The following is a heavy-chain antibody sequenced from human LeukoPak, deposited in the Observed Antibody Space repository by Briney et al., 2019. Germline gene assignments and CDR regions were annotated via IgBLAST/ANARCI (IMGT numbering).Heavy chain of an antibody. J-gene: IGHJ3*02. CDR2: IKQDGSAT. CDR3: ARDQGYSTKWSEALNI. V-gene: IGHV3-7*01. CDR1: GFTFSSYA. Sequence: PGGSLRLSCAASGFTFSSYAMSWVRQPPGKGLEWVANIKQDGSATSYVDSVKGRFTISRDNAKNSLYLQLSSLRDEDTAVYYCARDQGYSTKWSEALNIWGQGTTVTVSS. D-gene: IGHD2-8*01.